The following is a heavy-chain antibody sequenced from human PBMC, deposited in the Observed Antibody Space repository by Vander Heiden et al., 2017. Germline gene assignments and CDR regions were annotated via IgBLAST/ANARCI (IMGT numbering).Heavy chain of an antibody. D-gene: IGHD5-18*01. V-gene: IGHV3-11*01. CDR1: GFTFSDYY. Sequence: QVQLVESGGGLVKPGGSLSLSCAASGFTFSDYYMSWIRQGTGKGLEWVSYISSSGSTIYYADSVKGRVTISRDNAKNSLYLQRNSRRAEDTAVDYCARGPRYGAAVDYWGQGTLGTVSA. CDR3: ARGPRYGAAVDY. J-gene: IGHJ4*02. CDR2: ISSSGSTI.